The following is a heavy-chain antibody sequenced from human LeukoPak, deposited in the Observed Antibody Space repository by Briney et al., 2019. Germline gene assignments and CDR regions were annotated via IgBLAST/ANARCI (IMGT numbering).Heavy chain of an antibody. V-gene: IGHV4-59*08. D-gene: IGHD2-15*01. J-gene: IGHJ5*02. CDR1: GGSLTGYF. Sequence: SETLSLTCTVSGGSLTGYFWSWIRQPPGKGLEWVGCVFYEGNTNYNPSLKSRVTTSVDTSKNQFSLKLNSVTAEDTAVYYCAKHASVVAASLDPWGQGTLVTVSS. CDR3: AKHASVVAASLDP. CDR2: VFYEGNT.